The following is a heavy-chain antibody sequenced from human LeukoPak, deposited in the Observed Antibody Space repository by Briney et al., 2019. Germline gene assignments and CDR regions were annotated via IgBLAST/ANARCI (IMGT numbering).Heavy chain of an antibody. CDR2: IKSDGTTT. Sequence: GGSLRLSCAASGFTFSNYGMQWVRQVSGKGLVWVSRIKSDGTTTGHADLVKGRFTISRDNAKNTLYLQMNSLRAEDTAVYYCAREWGMDVWGQGTTVTVSS. J-gene: IGHJ6*02. V-gene: IGHV3-74*01. CDR3: AREWGMDV. CDR1: GFTFSNYG.